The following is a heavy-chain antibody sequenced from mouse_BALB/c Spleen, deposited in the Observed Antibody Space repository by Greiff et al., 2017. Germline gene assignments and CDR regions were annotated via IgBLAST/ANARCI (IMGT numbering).Heavy chain of an antibody. CDR3: ARGYYGSSWAMDY. D-gene: IGHD1-1*01. V-gene: IGHV5-6-5*01. CDR2: ISSGGST. J-gene: IGHJ4*01. CDR1: GFTFSSYA. Sequence: EVQLVESGGGLVKPGGSLKLSCAASGFTFSSYAMSWVRQTPEKRLEWVASISSGGSTYYQDSVKGRFTIFRDNARNILNLQMSSLRSEDTAMYYCARGYYGSSWAMDYWGQGTSVTVSS.